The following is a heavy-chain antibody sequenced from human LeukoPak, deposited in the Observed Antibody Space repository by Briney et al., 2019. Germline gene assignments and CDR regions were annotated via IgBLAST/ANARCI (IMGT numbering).Heavy chain of an antibody. CDR3: ARDQYDTWSRRGNFDS. CDR2: IKLDGSEK. D-gene: IGHD3-3*01. J-gene: IGHJ4*02. V-gene: IGHV3-7*03. CDR1: GFTFGKYW. Sequence: GGSLRLSCVASGFTFGKYWMSWVRQAPGKGLEWVANIKLDGSEKNYVDSVKGRFTISRDNTENSLYLQMNSLRAEDTAVLYCARDQYDTWSRRGNFDSWGQGTLVIVSS.